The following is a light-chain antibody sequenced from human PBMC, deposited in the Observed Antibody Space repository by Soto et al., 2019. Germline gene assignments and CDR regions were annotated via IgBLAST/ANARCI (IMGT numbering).Light chain of an antibody. CDR1: LNVATN. V-gene: IGKV3-15*01. CDR3: HQYNTGLRT. Sequence: TVMTQSPATLSMSPGDRAALSCRASLNVATNMAWYQQKPGQAPRPPIYGASIRATGVPARFTGSGSGTEFTLTINNLQSEDFAVYYCHQYNTGLRTFGRGTRVEV. CDR2: GAS. J-gene: IGKJ1*01.